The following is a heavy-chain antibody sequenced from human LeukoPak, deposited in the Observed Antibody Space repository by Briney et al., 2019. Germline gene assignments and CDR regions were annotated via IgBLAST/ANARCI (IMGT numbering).Heavy chain of an antibody. CDR3: AKDLDYTTYGYYFDY. D-gene: IGHD4-11*01. Sequence: PSETLSLTCTVSGGSISSYYWSWIRQPPGKGLEWIGYIYYSGSTNYNPSLKSRVTISVDTSKNQFSLKLSSVTAADTAVYYCAKDLDYTTYGYYFDYWGQGTLVTVSS. CDR2: IYYSGST. V-gene: IGHV4-59*01. CDR1: GGSISSYY. J-gene: IGHJ4*02.